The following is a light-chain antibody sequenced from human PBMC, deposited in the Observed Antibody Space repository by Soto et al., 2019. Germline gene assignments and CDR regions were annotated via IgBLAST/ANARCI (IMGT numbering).Light chain of an antibody. CDR2: SES. J-gene: IGKJ1*01. V-gene: IGKV1-27*01. CDR1: QDMSSY. Sequence: DIQLTQSPSSLSASIGDRVTIPCRGSQDMSSYLNWFRQKSGKLPALLFLSESNSQSGVPSRLSGSGSGTGFTLTVSSLQSEDVTTSYRQRTYNTPPWTVGQGTKVDIK. CDR3: QRTYNTPPWT.